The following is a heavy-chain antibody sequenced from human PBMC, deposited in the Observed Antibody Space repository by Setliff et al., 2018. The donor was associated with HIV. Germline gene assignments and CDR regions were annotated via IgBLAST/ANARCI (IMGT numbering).Heavy chain of an antibody. J-gene: IGHJ4*02. CDR1: GYTFTSFA. V-gene: IGHV1-3*01. CDR2: INAGNGDT. CDR3: ARDGWELDRGRADYFDC. Sequence: ASVKVSCKASGYTFTSFAIHWVRQAPGHGLEWMGWINAGNGDTEYSQKFQGRVTIDRDTSATTAYMELRSLRSEDTAVYYCARDGWELDRGRADYFDCWGQGALVTVSS. D-gene: IGHD3-10*01.